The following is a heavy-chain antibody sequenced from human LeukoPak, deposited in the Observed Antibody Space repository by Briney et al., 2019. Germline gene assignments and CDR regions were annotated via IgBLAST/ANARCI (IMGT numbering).Heavy chain of an antibody. Sequence: PSQTLSPTCTVSGGSISSGSYYWNWIRQPAGKGLEWIGRIYTSGSTNYNPSLKSRVTISVDTSKNQFSLKLSSVTAADTAVYYCARDPRIAAAGGGFVLDYWGQGTLVTVSS. J-gene: IGHJ4*02. CDR1: GGSISSGSYY. CDR2: IYTSGST. D-gene: IGHD6-13*01. V-gene: IGHV4-61*02. CDR3: ARDPRIAAAGGGFVLDY.